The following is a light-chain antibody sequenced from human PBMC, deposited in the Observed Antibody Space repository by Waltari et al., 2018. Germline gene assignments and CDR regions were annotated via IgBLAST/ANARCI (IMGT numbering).Light chain of an antibody. CDR1: SSDFGGYNY. J-gene: IGLJ1*01. V-gene: IGLV2-14*03. CDR3: TSYTRSSTYV. CDR2: DVH. Sequence: QSALPQPASVSGSPGQSITISCTGTSSDFGGYNYVSWYQQHPGKAPKLMIYDVHIRPSGVSDRFSGSKSGNTASLTISGLQSEDEADYYCTSYTRSSTYVFGTGTKVTVL.